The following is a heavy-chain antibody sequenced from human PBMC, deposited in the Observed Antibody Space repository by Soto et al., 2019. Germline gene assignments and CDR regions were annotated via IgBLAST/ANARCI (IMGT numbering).Heavy chain of an antibody. D-gene: IGHD6-19*01. J-gene: IGHJ1*01. CDR1: GGTFSSYA. V-gene: IGHV1-69*13. CDR2: IIPIFGTA. Sequence: GASVKVSCKASGGTFSSYAISWVRQAPGQGLEWTGGIIPIFGTANYAQKFQGRVTITADESTSTAYMELSSLRSEDTAVYYCAGGDSSGPAYFQHWGQGTLVTVSS. CDR3: AGGDSSGPAYFQH.